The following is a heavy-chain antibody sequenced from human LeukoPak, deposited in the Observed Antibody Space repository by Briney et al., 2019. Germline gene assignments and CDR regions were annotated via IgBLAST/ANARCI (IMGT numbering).Heavy chain of an antibody. Sequence: GGSLRLSCAASGLTVSSNYMSWVRQAPGKGLEWVSVIYSGGRTYYADSVKARFTISRDNSKNTLYLQMNSLRADDTAVYYCASGSFYGDYFDCWGQGTLVTVSS. CDR1: GLTVSSNY. CDR3: ASGSFYGDYFDC. D-gene: IGHD3-10*01. V-gene: IGHV3-66*01. J-gene: IGHJ4*02. CDR2: IYSGGRT.